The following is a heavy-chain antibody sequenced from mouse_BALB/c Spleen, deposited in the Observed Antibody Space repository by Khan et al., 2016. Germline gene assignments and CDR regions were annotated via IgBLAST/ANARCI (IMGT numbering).Heavy chain of an antibody. CDR2: IPYSGST. D-gene: IGHD1-1*01. CDR3: ARDYYGSSYFDY. Sequence: VQLQESGPGLVQPSQSLSLTCPVTDYSITSDYAWNWLRQFPGSKLEWMGYIPYSGSTSYNPHLKSRIPITRDTSKNQFFLQLNSVTTEDTASYYCARDYYGSSYFDYWGQGPLITGSA. CDR1: DYSITSDYA. V-gene: IGHV3-2*02. J-gene: IGHJ3*01.